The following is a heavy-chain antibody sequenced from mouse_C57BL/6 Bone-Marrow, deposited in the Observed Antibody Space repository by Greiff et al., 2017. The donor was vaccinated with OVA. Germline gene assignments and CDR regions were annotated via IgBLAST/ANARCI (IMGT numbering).Heavy chain of an antibody. CDR2: IHPNSGST. Sequence: QVQLQQPGAELVKPGASVKLSCKASGYTFTSYWMHWVKQRPGQGLEWIGMIHPNSGSTNYNEKFKRKATLTVDKSSSTSYRQLSSMTSEDSAVYYCASSGLYDYAWLADWGQGTLVTVSA. D-gene: IGHD2-4*01. V-gene: IGHV1-64*01. J-gene: IGHJ3*01. CDR3: ASSGLYDYAWLAD. CDR1: GYTFTSYW.